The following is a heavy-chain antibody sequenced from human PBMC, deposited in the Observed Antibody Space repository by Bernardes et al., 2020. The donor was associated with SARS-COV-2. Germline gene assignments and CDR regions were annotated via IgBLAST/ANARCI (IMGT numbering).Heavy chain of an antibody. V-gene: IGHV3-74*03. CDR3: VRDQSGGPTLFQH. CDR1: GFTFSSSW. CDR2: INSDGSRI. J-gene: IGHJ1*01. D-gene: IGHD3-16*01. Sequence: GSSLRLSCADPGFTFSSSWMHWVRQAPGKGLEWVSRINSDGSRIQYADSLRGRFTISRDNAKNTLYLQMNSLRVDDTAVYYCVRDQSGGPTLFQHWGQGYLVTV.